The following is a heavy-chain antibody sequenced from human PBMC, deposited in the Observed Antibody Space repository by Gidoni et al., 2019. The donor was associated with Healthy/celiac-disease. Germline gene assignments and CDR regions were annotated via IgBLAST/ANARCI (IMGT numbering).Heavy chain of an antibody. CDR2: ISSSSSYI. CDR3: ASYTPPFYYYYYYMDV. J-gene: IGHJ6*03. CDR1: GFTFSSYS. V-gene: IGHV3-21*01. Sequence: EVQLVESGGGLVKPGGSLRRSCAASGFTFSSYSMNWVRRAPGKGLEWVSSISSSSSYIYYADSVKGRFTISRDNAKNSLYLQMNSLRAEDTAVYYCASYTPPFYYYYYYMDVWGKGTTVTVSS.